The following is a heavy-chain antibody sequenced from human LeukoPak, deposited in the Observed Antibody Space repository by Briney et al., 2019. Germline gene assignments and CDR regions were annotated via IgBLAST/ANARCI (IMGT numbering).Heavy chain of an antibody. J-gene: IGHJ6*02. V-gene: IGHV4-39*01. CDR1: GGSISSSSYY. CDR3: ARHCSSTSCPFYYCYGMDV. D-gene: IGHD2-2*01. CDR2: IYYSGST. Sequence: PSETLSLTCTVSGGSISSSSYYWGWIRQPPGKGLEWIGSIYYSGSTYYNPSLKSRVAISVDTSKNQFSLKLSSVTAADTAVYYCARHCSSTSCPFYYCYGMDVWGQGTTVTVSS.